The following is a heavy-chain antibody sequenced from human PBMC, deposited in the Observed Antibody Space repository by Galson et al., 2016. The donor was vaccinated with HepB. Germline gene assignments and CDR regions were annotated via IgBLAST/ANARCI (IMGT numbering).Heavy chain of an antibody. CDR1: GLTFSNYW. V-gene: IGHV3-7*01. J-gene: IGHJ4*02. D-gene: IGHD1-14*01. CDR2: IKQDGNEK. Sequence: SLRLSCAASGLTFSNYWMSWVRQAPGKGLEWVANIKQDGNEKYYVDSVKGRFTISRDNAKNSMYLQMNSLRDEDTAIYFCARDGNHGYDMDYWGQGTLVTVSS. CDR3: ARDGNHGYDMDY.